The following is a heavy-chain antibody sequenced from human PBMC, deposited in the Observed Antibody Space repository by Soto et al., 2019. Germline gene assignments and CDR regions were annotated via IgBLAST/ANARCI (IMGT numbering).Heavy chain of an antibody. V-gene: IGHV4-34*01. CDR2: INHSGST. CDR1: GGSFSGYY. Sequence: LSLTCAVYGGSFSGYYWSWIRQPPRKGLEWIGEINHSGSTNYNPSLKSRVTISVDTSKNQFTLTLSSVTAADTAVYYCARDILTGYPYLFYYGMDAWGQGTRVTVS. J-gene: IGHJ6*02. D-gene: IGHD3-9*01. CDR3: ARDILTGYPYLFYYGMDA.